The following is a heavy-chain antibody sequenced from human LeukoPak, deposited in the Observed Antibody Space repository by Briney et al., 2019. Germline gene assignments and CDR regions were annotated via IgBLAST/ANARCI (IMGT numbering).Heavy chain of an antibody. J-gene: IGHJ4*02. CDR1: GGTFSSSA. CDR2: IIPIFGTA. Sequence: SVKVSCKASGGTFSSSAISWVRQAPGQGLEWMGGIIPIFGTANYAQKFQGRVTITADESTSTAYMELSSLRSEDTAVYYCARVPGIAAAGTPYFDYWGQGTLVTVSS. CDR3: ARVPGIAAAGTPYFDY. D-gene: IGHD6-13*01. V-gene: IGHV1-69*13.